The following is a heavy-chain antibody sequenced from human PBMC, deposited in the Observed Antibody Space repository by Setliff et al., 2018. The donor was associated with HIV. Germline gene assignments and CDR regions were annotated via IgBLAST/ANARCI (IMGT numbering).Heavy chain of an antibody. V-gene: IGHV4-38-2*01. CDR1: GYSISSGYY. D-gene: IGHD5-12*01. J-gene: IGHJ4*02. CDR3: ARMYSGDDWSPAGARTRYFDY. CDR2: IYHSGST. Sequence: SATLSLTCPVSGYSISSGYYWGWIRQPPGKGLEWIGSIYHSGSTYYNPSLKSRVTISVDTSKNQFSLKLSSVTAADTAVYYCARMYSGDDWSPAGARTRYFDYWGQGTLVTVSS.